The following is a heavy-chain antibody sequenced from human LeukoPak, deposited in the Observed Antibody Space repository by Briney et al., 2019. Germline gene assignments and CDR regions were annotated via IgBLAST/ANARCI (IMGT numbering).Heavy chain of an antibody. CDR1: GFTFSTYS. D-gene: IGHD2-8*01. Sequence: GRSLRLSCAASGFTFSTYSMNWVLQAPGKGLEWVSSITSSSDYIYYADSVKGRFTISRDNAKNSLYLQMNSLRAEDTAVYYCARVYAATDFDYWGQGTLVTVSS. V-gene: IGHV3-21*01. CDR3: ARVYAATDFDY. CDR2: ITSSSDYI. J-gene: IGHJ4*02.